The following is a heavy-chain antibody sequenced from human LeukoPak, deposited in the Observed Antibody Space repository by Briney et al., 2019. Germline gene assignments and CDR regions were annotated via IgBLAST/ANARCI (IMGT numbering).Heavy chain of an antibody. CDR1: GFTFSSYW. CDR3: ARALSGILTGYYTLDY. Sequence: GGSLRLSCAAAGFTFSSYWMHWVRQAPGKGLVWVSRINSDGSSTSYADSVKGRFTISRDNAKNTLYLQMNSLRAEDTAVYYCARALSGILTGYYTLDYWGQGTLVTVSS. V-gene: IGHV3-74*01. CDR2: INSDGSST. D-gene: IGHD3-9*01. J-gene: IGHJ4*02.